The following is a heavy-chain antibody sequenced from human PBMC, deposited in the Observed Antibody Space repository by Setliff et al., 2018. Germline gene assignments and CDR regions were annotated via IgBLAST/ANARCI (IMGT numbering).Heavy chain of an antibody. D-gene: IGHD3-9*01. Sequence: SVKVSCKASGGTFSSYAISWVRQAPGQGLEWMGGIIPIFGTANYAQKFQGRVTMTRNTSISTAYMELSSLRSEDTAVYYCARPMYDILTGPPYGMDVWGQGTTVTVSS. CDR2: IIPIFGTA. J-gene: IGHJ6*02. V-gene: IGHV1-69*05. CDR1: GGTFSSYA. CDR3: ARPMYDILTGPPYGMDV.